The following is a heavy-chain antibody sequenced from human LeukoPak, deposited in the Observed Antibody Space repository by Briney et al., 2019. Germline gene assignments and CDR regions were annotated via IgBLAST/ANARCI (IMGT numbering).Heavy chain of an antibody. Sequence: GASVKVSCKACGYTFTSYGISWVRQAPGQGLEWMGWISAYNGNTNYAQKLQGRVTMTTDTSTSTAYMELRSLRSDDTAVYYSARDRYYYDSSGYDAFDIWGQGTMVTVSS. J-gene: IGHJ3*02. V-gene: IGHV1-18*01. CDR3: ARDRYYYDSSGYDAFDI. CDR1: GYTFTSYG. CDR2: ISAYNGNT. D-gene: IGHD3-22*01.